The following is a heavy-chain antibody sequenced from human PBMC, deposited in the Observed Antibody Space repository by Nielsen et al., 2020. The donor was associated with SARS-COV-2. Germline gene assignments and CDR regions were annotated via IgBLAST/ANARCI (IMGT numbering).Heavy chain of an antibody. Sequence: GESLKISCAASGFTFSSYGMHWVRQASGKGLEWLGRIRSYANEYATAYAASVKGRFTISRDDSRNTTYLQLYRLKTEDTALYFCTRGLSDFWGQGTLVTVSS. CDR3: TRGLSDF. V-gene: IGHV3-73*01. CDR2: IRSYANEYAT. D-gene: IGHD2-2*01. J-gene: IGHJ4*02. CDR1: GFTFSSYG.